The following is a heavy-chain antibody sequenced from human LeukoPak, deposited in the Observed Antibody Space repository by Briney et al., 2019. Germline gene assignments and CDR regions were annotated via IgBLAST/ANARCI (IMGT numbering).Heavy chain of an antibody. J-gene: IGHJ5*02. CDR2: ISYNGST. D-gene: IGHD2-2*01. Sequence: PSQTLSLTCTVSGGSISSSDYSWTWIRPHPGKGLEWIGYISYNGSTYYRPSLKSRVTISADTSKSQFFLKLTSVTAADTAIYYCARKVVPVGVPAWWFDPWGQGTLVIVSS. CDR3: ARKVVPVGVPAWWFDP. V-gene: IGHV4-31*03. CDR1: GGSISSSDYS.